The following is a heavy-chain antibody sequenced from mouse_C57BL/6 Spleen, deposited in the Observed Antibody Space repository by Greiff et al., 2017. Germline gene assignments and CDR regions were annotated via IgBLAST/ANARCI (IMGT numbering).Heavy chain of an antibody. J-gene: IGHJ3*01. CDR2: IYPGSGST. CDR1: GYTFTSYW. Sequence: QVQLQQPGAELVKPGASVKMSCKASGYTFTSYWITWVKQRPGQGLEWIGDIYPGSGSTNYNEKFKSKATLTVDTSSSTAYMQLSSLTSEDSAVYYCAREEGSSGYVAYWGQGTLVTVSA. V-gene: IGHV1-55*01. CDR3: AREEGSSGYVAY. D-gene: IGHD3-2*02.